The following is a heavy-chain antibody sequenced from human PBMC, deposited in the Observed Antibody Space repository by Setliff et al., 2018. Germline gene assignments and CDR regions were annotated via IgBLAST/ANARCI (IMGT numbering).Heavy chain of an antibody. D-gene: IGHD3-16*01. J-gene: IGHJ6*02. Sequence: PGGSLRLSCAASGFTFSTYWMSWVRQAPGKGLEWVANIKQDGSEKYYADAVKGRFTISRDNAKNSLYLQMNSLRAEDTAVYYCARSKFGGIYYYYGMDVWGQGTTVTVSS. CDR1: GFTFSTYW. V-gene: IGHV3-7*01. CDR3: ARSKFGGIYYYYGMDV. CDR2: IKQDGSEK.